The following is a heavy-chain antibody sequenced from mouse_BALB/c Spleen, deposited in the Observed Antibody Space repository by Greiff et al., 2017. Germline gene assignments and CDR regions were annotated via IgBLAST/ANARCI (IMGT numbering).Heavy chain of an antibody. CDR1: GFSLTGYG. V-gene: IGHV2-6-7*01. D-gene: IGHD1-1*01. J-gene: IGHJ2*01. CDR3: ARGHYYGSRYFDY. CDR2: IWGDGST. Sequence: QVHVKQSGPGLVAPSQSLSITCTVSGFSLTGYGVNWVRQPPGKGLEWLGMIWGDGSTDYNSALKSRLSISKDNSKSQVFLKMNSLQTDDTARYYCARGHYYGSRYFDYWGQGTTLTVSS.